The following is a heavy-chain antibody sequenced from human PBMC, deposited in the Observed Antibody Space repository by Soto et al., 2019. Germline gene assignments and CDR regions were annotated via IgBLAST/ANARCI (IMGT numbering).Heavy chain of an antibody. Sequence: PRLSCAASGFTFDDYSMHWFRQAPVKGLELLSYITCNSCYIGYADSVRGRFTISGTNDNNSRYLQTNTLKTDKTAFASFVNAIYGSSSGPIDLWGQGTLGNVSS. CDR2: ITCNSCYI. CDR3: VNAIYGSSSGPIDL. V-gene: IGHV3-9*01. D-gene: IGHD6-13*01. J-gene: IGHJ1*01. CDR1: GFTFDDYS.